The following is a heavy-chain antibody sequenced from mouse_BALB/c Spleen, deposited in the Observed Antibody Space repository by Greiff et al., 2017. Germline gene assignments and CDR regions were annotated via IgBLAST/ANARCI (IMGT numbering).Heavy chain of an antibody. Sequence: QVQLQQSGAELAKPGASVKMSCKASGYTFTSYWMHWVKQRPGQGLEWIGYINPSTGYTEYNQKFKDKATLTADKSSSTAYMQLSSLTSEDSAVYYCARRETTAWYFDVWGAGTTVTVS. CDR3: ARRETTAWYFDV. J-gene: IGHJ1*01. CDR2: INPSTGYT. V-gene: IGHV1-7*01. D-gene: IGHD1-2*01. CDR1: GYTFTSYW.